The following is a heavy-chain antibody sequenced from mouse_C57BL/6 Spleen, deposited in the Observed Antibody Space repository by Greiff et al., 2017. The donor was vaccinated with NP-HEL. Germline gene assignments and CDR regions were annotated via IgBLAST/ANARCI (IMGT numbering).Heavy chain of an antibody. CDR3: AREAQATYYFDY. CDR1: GYSITSGYY. V-gene: IGHV3-6*01. Sequence: EVQLVESGPGLVKPSQSLSLTCSVTGYSITSGYYWNWIRQFPGNKLEWMGYISYDGSNNYNPSLKNRISITRDTSKNQFFLKLNSVTTEDTATYYCAREAQATYYFDYWGQGTTLTVSS. CDR2: ISYDGSN. J-gene: IGHJ2*01. D-gene: IGHD3-2*02.